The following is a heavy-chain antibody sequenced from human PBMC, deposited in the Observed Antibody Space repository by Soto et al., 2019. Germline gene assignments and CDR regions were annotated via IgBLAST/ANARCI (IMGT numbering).Heavy chain of an antibody. CDR3: ARDQDGAGGTADY. CDR2: ITNDGSTT. Sequence: EVQLVESGGGLVQPGGSLRLSCVASGLTLRNYWMHWFRQAPGKGLVWVSRITNDGSTTYYADSVKGRFTISRDNAKNTLYLQVNSLRVEDTAVYYCARDQDGAGGTADYWGQGTLVTVS. V-gene: IGHV3-74*01. D-gene: IGHD1-26*01. CDR1: GLTLRNYW. J-gene: IGHJ4*02.